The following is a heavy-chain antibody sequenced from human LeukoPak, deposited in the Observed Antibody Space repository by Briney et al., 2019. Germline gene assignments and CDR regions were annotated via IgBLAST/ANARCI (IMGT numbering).Heavy chain of an antibody. CDR3: ARPQGSGIRFPFDY. Sequence: GGSLRLSCAASGFTFNSFWMSWVRQAPGKGLEWVANIKQDGTEKYYVDSVKGRFTISRDNAKNSLYLQMNSLRVEDTAMYSCARPQGSGIRFPFDYWGQGTLVTVSP. V-gene: IGHV3-7*01. CDR2: IKQDGTEK. CDR1: GFTFNSFW. J-gene: IGHJ4*02. D-gene: IGHD3-10*01.